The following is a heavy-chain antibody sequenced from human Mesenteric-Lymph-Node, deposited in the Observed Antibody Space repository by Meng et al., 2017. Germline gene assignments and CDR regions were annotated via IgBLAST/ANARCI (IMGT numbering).Heavy chain of an antibody. CDR3: TTLYGDSIS. CDR1: GGSIRNDQW. CDR2: IYHSRRT. D-gene: IGHD4-17*01. J-gene: IGHJ4*02. Sequence: RESGPGLVSPSGPRTLSWGVYGGSIRNDQWWSWVRQARGKGLGWIGEIYHSRRTNYNPSVKSRVSMSVDKSQNHFSLRLSSVTAADTAVYSCTTLYGDSISWGQGTLVTVSS. V-gene: IGHV4-4*02.